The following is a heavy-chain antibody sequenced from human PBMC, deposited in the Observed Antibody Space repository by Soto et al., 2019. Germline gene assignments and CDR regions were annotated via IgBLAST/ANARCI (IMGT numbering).Heavy chain of an antibody. CDR2: IRSKAYGGTT. CDR1: GFTFGDYA. D-gene: IGHD3-3*01. CDR3: TRDWSRGFLLNTPIDY. J-gene: IGHJ4*02. Sequence: GGSLRLSCTASGFTFGDYAMSWFRQAPGKGLEWVGFIRSKAYGGTTEYAASVKGRFTISRDDSKSIAYLQMNSLKTEDTAVYYCTRDWSRGFLLNTPIDYWGQGTLVTVSS. V-gene: IGHV3-49*03.